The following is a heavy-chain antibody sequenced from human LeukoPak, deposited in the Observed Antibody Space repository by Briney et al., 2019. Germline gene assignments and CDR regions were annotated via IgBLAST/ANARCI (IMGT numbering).Heavy chain of an antibody. D-gene: IGHD6-13*01. CDR1: GGSISSSIYY. CDR2: IYYSGST. J-gene: IGHJ4*02. CDR3: ARQIGGIWSIEY. V-gene: IGHV4-39*01. Sequence: SETLSLSCTVSGGSISSSIYYWAWIRQPPGKGLEWIGSIYYSGSTYYNPSLKSRVTISVDTSNNQFSLNLSSVTAADSAVYYYARQIGGIWSIEYWGRGSLVTVSS.